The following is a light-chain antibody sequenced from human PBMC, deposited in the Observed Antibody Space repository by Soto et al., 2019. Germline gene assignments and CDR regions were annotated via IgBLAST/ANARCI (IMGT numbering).Light chain of an antibody. CDR1: QGISGW. Sequence: DIQMTQSPSTLSASVGDRVTITSRASQGISGWLAWYQQKAGKAPRLLIFDASSLMSGVPSRFSGSGYGTEFTLTINRLQPDDSATYYCQQYDSFSVWTFGQGTKVDIK. CDR2: DAS. V-gene: IGKV1-5*01. CDR3: QQYDSFSVWT. J-gene: IGKJ1*01.